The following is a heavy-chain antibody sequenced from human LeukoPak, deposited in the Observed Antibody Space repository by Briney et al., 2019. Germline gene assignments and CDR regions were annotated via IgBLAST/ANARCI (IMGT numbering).Heavy chain of an antibody. V-gene: IGHV3-33*06. D-gene: IGHD1-26*01. CDR1: GFTFSSYG. Sequence: GGSLRLSCAASGFTFSSYGMHWVRQAPGKGLEWVAVIWYDGSNKYYADSVKGRFTISRDNSKNTLYLQMNSLRAEDTAVYYCAKVMGATTSSGFDYWGQGTLVTVSS. CDR3: AKVMGATTSSGFDY. J-gene: IGHJ4*02. CDR2: IWYDGSNK.